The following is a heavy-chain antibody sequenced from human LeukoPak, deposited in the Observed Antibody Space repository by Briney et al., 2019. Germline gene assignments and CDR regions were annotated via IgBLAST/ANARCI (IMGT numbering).Heavy chain of an antibody. Sequence: GRSLRLSCAASGFTFSSYAMHWVRQAPGKGLEWVAVISYDGSNKYYADSVKGRFTISRDNSKNTLYLQMNSLRAEDTAVYYCARTKKMATMGAGVAFDIWGQGTMVTVSS. CDR3: ARTKKMATMGAGVAFDI. J-gene: IGHJ3*02. V-gene: IGHV3-30*04. CDR1: GFTFSSYA. D-gene: IGHD5-24*01. CDR2: ISYDGSNK.